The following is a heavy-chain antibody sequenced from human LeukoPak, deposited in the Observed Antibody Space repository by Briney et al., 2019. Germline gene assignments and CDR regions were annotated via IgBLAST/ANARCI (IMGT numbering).Heavy chain of an antibody. CDR1: GFTFSSYE. D-gene: IGHD1-26*01. CDR2: ISSSGSTI. J-gene: IGHJ4*02. CDR3: ARGKWELPFDY. V-gene: IGHV3-48*03. Sequence: GGSLRLSCAASGFTFSSYEMNWVRQAPGKGLEWVSYISSSGSTIYYADSVKGRFTISRDNAKNSLYLQMNSLRAEDTALYHCARGKWELPFDYWGQGTLVTVSS.